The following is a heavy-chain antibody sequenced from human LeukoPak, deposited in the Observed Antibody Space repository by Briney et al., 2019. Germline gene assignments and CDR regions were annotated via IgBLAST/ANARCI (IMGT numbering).Heavy chain of an antibody. CDR3: ARGISYYDSSGYYGN. Sequence: ASVKVSCKASGYGFTGYYMHWVRQAPGQGLEWMGVINPNSGGTNYAQKFQGRVTMTRDTSISTAYMELSRLRSDDTAVYYCARGISYYDSSGYYGNWGQGTLVTVSS. D-gene: IGHD3-22*01. J-gene: IGHJ4*02. CDR1: GYGFTGYY. CDR2: INPNSGGT. V-gene: IGHV1-2*02.